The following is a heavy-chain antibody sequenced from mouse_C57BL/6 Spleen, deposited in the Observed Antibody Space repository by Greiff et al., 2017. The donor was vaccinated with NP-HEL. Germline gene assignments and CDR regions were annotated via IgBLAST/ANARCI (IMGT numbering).Heavy chain of an antibody. Sequence: VHLVESGPELVKPGASVKISCKASGYAFSSSWMNWVKQRPGKGLEWIGRIYPGDGDTNYNGKFKGKATLTADKSSSTAYMQLSSLTSEDSAVYFCARWVTTVVARAMDYWGQGTSVTVSS. J-gene: IGHJ4*01. V-gene: IGHV1-82*01. D-gene: IGHD1-1*01. CDR1: GYAFSSSW. CDR2: IYPGDGDT. CDR3: ARWVTTVVARAMDY.